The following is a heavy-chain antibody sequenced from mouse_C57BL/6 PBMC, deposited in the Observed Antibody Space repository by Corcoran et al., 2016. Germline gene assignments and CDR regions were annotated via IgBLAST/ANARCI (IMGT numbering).Heavy chain of an antibody. V-gene: IGHV3-6*01. CDR3: ARDSKGAHYYAMDY. CDR2: ISYDGSN. D-gene: IGHD2-5*01. CDR1: GYSITSGYY. Sequence: DVQLQESGPGLVKPSQSLSLTCSVTGYSITSGYYWNWIRQFPGNKLEWMGYISYDGSNNYNPSLKNRISITRDTSKNQFFLKLNSVTTEDTATYYCARDSKGAHYYAMDYWGQGTSVTVSS. J-gene: IGHJ4*01.